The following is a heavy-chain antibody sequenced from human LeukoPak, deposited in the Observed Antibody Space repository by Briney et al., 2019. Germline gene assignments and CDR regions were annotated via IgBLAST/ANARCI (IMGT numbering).Heavy chain of an antibody. D-gene: IGHD6-13*01. Sequence: PGGSLRLSRAASGFTFSSYAMSWVRQAPGKGLEWVSAISGSGGSTYYADSVKGRFTISRDNSKNTLYLQMNSLRAEDTAVYYCARERYSSSWYSKGINWFDPWGQGTLVTVSS. V-gene: IGHV3-23*01. J-gene: IGHJ5*02. CDR1: GFTFSSYA. CDR2: ISGSGGST. CDR3: ARERYSSSWYSKGINWFDP.